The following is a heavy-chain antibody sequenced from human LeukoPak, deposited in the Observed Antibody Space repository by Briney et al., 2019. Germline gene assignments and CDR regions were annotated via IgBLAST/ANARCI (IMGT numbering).Heavy chain of an antibody. CDR3: ATYSGRYSNSYFDF. J-gene: IGHJ4*02. D-gene: IGHD1-26*01. CDR1: GFTFSSYG. CDR2: IYNDDTA. V-gene: IGHV3-66*01. Sequence: GGSLRLSCAASGFTFSSYGMSWVRQAPGKGLEGVSVIYNDDTAYYADSVKGRFTISRDISKNAIYLTMNTVRADDTAVYYCATYSGRYSNSYFDFWGQGTLVTVSS.